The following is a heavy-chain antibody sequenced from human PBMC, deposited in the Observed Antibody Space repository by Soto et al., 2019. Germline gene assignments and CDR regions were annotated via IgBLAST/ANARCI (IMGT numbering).Heavy chain of an antibody. V-gene: IGHV1-69*01. CDR2: IIPIFGTR. CDR1: GGTHSSYA. J-gene: IGHJ5*02. CDR3: ARDGSDYSTSGHYDP. Sequence: QVQLVQSGAEVKKPGSSVKVSCKVTGGTHSSYAITWVRQAPGQGLEWMGGIIPIFGTRDYAQKFQGRVTITADPSTSTAYLELSGPTSDDTAVYYCARDGSDYSTSGHYDPWGQGTLVTVSS. D-gene: IGHD3-22*01.